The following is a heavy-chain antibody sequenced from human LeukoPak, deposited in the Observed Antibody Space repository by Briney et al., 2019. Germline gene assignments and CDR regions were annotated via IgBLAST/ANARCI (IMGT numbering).Heavy chain of an antibody. J-gene: IGHJ6*03. CDR3: ARGIAVVAATYYYYMDV. CDR1: GYTFTSYG. V-gene: IGHV1-18*01. D-gene: IGHD2-15*01. CDR2: ISAYNGNT. Sequence: GASVKVSCKASGYTFTSYGISWVRQAPGQGLEWMGWISAYNGNTNYAQKLQGRVTMTTDTSTSTAYMELRSLRSDDTAVYYCARGIAVVAATYYYYMDVWGKGTTVTISS.